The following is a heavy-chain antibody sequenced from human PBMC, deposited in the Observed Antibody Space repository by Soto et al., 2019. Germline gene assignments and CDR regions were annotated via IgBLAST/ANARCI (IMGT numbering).Heavy chain of an antibody. CDR2: ISSSGGTT. V-gene: IGHV3-74*01. J-gene: IGHJ4*02. CDR1: GFTFSSYW. Sequence: LRLSCAASGFTFSSYWMHWFRQAPGKGLVWVAGISSSGGTTTYADSVKGRFTISRDNAKNTLYLQLSSLRAEDTAVYYCARGSPHSSSYGFYFLYWGQGTLVTLSS. CDR3: ARGSPHSSSYGFYFLY. D-gene: IGHD6-6*01.